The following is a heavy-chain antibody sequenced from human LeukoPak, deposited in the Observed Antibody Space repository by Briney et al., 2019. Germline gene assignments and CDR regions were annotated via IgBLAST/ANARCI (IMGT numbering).Heavy chain of an antibody. CDR2: IWPGGSQT. CDR3: ARSIGGTYFDY. D-gene: IGHD2-21*01. Sequence: PGESLKISCKASGFYLSDKWIGWVRQMPGKGLEWMGVIWPGGSQTMYSSSFQGQVTMSADKSINTAYLHWDSLKASDTAIYYCARSIGGTYFDYWGQGALVTVSS. CDR1: GFYLSDKW. V-gene: IGHV5-51*01. J-gene: IGHJ4*02.